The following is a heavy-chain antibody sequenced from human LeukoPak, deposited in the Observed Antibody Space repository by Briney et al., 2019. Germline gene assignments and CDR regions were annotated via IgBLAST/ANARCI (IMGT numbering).Heavy chain of an antibody. V-gene: IGHV3-48*03. CDR1: GFTFSSHE. J-gene: IGHJ4*02. D-gene: IGHD1-26*01. Sequence: GGSLRLSCAASGFTFSSHEMNWVRQAPGKGLEWVSYISSSGSTIYYADSVKGRFTISRDNAKNSLYLQMNSLRAEDTAVYYCASMELLLPFDYWGQGTLVTVSS. CDR3: ASMELLLPFDY. CDR2: ISSSGSTI.